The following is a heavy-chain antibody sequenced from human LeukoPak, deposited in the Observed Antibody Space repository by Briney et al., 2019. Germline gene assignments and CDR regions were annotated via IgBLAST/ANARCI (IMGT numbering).Heavy chain of an antibody. CDR3: ARDTAVAEGAFDI. CDR2: IYYSGST. J-gene: IGHJ3*02. D-gene: IGHD6-19*01. CDR1: GGSISSGDYY. V-gene: IGHV4-30-4*08. Sequence: SQTPSLTXTVSGGSISSGDYYWSWISQPPGKGLQWIGYIYYSGSTYYNPSLKSRVTISVDTSKNQFSLKLSSVTAADTAVYYCARDTAVAEGAFDIWGQGTMVTVSS.